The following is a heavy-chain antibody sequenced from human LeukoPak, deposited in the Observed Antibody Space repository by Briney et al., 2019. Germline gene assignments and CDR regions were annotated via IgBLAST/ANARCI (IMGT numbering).Heavy chain of an antibody. V-gene: IGHV3-11*01. CDR2: ISSSGSTI. Sequence: PGGSLRLSCAASGFTFSDYYMSWIRQTPGKGLEWVSYISSSGSTIYYADSVKGRFTISRDNAKNSLYLQMNSLRAEDTAVYYCARGTWDSVAVYNYWGQGTLVTVSS. CDR1: GFTFSDYY. CDR3: ARGTWDSVAVYNY. J-gene: IGHJ4*02. D-gene: IGHD6-19*01.